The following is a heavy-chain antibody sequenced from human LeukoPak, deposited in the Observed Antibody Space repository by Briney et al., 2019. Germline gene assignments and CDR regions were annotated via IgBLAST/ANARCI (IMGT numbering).Heavy chain of an antibody. V-gene: IGHV4-30-4*01. Sequence: SQTLSLTCTVSGGPISSGDYYWSWIRQPPGKGLEWIGYIYYSGSTYYNPSLKSRVTISVDTSKNQFSLKLSSVTAADTAVYYCARVGYYDSSGYGGWFDPWGQGTLVTVSS. CDR2: IYYSGST. CDR3: ARVGYYDSSGYGGWFDP. D-gene: IGHD3-22*01. CDR1: GGPISSGDYY. J-gene: IGHJ5*02.